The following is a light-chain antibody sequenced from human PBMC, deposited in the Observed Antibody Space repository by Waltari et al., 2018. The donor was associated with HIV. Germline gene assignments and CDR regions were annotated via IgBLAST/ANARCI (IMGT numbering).Light chain of an antibody. V-gene: IGLV3-21*02. J-gene: IGLJ2*01. Sequence: SYVLTQAPSVSVAPGQTASISCGGEKIGTKSMHWYQQKPGQAPGLVVYDDSDRPSGIPERFSGFNSGNTATLTISRVEAGDEADYYCQVWHSKSDHVVFGGGTKVTVL. CDR3: QVWHSKSDHVV. CDR2: DDS. CDR1: KIGTKS.